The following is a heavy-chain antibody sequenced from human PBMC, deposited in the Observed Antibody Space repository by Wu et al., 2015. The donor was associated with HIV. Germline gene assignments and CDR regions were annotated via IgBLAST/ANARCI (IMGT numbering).Heavy chain of an antibody. CDR3: ARDSRPHIIRGSFNY. V-gene: IGHV1-2*02. CDR1: RYTFTGYY. D-gene: IGHD3-16*01. Sequence: QVQLVQSGAEVRKPGASVKVSCKASRYTFTGYYMHWVRQAPGQGLEWMGWINPNSGGTNYAQNFQGRVTMTRDTSITTAYMELSRLRSDDTAVYYCARDSRPHIIRGSFNYWGQGTLVTVSS. J-gene: IGHJ4*02. CDR2: INPNSGGT.